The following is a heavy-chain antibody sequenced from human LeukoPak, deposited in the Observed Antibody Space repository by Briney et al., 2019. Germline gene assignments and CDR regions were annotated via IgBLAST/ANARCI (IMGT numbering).Heavy chain of an antibody. D-gene: IGHD6-13*01. V-gene: IGHV4-39*07. CDR3: ARDEGIAAAGKY. CDR2: IYYSGST. CDR1: GGSISSGSYH. Sequence: SETLSLTCTVSGGSISSGSYHWGWIRQPPGKGLEWIGSIYYSGSTYYNPSLKSRVTISVDTSKNQFSLKLSSVTAADTAVYYCARDEGIAAAGKYWGQGTLVTVSS. J-gene: IGHJ4*02.